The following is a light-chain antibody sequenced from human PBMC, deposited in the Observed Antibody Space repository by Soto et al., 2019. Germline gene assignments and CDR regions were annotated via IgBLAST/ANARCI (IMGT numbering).Light chain of an antibody. CDR3: QQYGSSPWT. V-gene: IGKV3-20*01. CDR2: GAL. CDR1: QSVTDF. Sequence: EIVLTQSPVTLSLSPGERATLSCRASQSVTDFLAWYQQKPGQAPRLLIYGALGRATGIPDRFSGSGSGTDFTLTISRLEPEDFAVYYCQQYGSSPWTFGQGTKVDIK. J-gene: IGKJ1*01.